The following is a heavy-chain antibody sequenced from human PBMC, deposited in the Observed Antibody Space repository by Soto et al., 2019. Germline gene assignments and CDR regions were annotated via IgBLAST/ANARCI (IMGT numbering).Heavy chain of an antibody. J-gene: IGHJ5*02. CDR2: ISSSSSTI. Sequence: PGGSLRLSCAASGFTFSSYSMNWVRQAPGKGLEWVSYISSSSSTIYYADSVKGRFTISRDNAKNSLYLQMNSLRAEDTAVYYCARESGAGSSTATLNWFDPWGQGTLVTVSS. CDR1: GFTFSSYS. V-gene: IGHV3-48*01. CDR3: ARESGAGSSTATLNWFDP. D-gene: IGHD4-17*01.